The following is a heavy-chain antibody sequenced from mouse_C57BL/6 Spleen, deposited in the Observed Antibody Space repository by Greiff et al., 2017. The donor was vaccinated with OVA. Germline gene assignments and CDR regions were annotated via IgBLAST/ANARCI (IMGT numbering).Heavy chain of an antibody. D-gene: IGHD1-1*01. CDR1: GYTFTDYE. V-gene: IGHV1-15*01. Sequence: VQRVESGAELVRPGASVTLSCKASGYTFTDYEMHWVKQTPVHGLEWIGAIDPETGGTAYNQKFKGKAILTADKSSSTAYMELRSLTSEDSAVYYCTRQGYGSSYGFAYWGQGTLVTVSA. CDR3: TRQGYGSSYGFAY. J-gene: IGHJ3*01. CDR2: IDPETGGT.